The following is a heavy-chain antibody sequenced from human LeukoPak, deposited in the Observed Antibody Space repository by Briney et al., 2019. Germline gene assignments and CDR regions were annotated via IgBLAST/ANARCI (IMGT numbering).Heavy chain of an antibody. Sequence: PGGSLRLSCAASRFTLSNYWMSWVRQAPEKGLEWVANIKQDGSETYYVDSVKGRFTISRDNAKNSLSLQMNGLRAEDTAVYYCARQRGSGCLDYWGQGTLVTVSS. CDR3: ARQRGSGCLDY. V-gene: IGHV3-7*01. CDR1: RFTLSNYW. D-gene: IGHD6-19*01. CDR2: IKQDGSET. J-gene: IGHJ4*02.